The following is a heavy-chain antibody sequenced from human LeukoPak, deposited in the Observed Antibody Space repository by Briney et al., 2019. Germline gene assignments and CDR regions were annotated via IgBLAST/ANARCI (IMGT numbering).Heavy chain of an antibody. D-gene: IGHD6-13*01. CDR2: MNANSGNT. CDR3: ARGFQGRSSSWRNYYYYYMDV. Sequence: GALVKVSCKASGYTFTSYDINWVRQATGQGLEWMGWMNANSGNTGYAQKFQGRVTMTRNTSISTAYMELSSLRSEDTAVYYCARGFQGRSSSWRNYYYYYMDVWGKGTTVTVSS. J-gene: IGHJ6*03. CDR1: GYTFTSYD. V-gene: IGHV1-8*01.